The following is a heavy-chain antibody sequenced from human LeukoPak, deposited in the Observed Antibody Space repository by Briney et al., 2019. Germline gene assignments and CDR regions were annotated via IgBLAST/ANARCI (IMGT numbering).Heavy chain of an antibody. CDR3: TTFDY. J-gene: IGHJ4*02. CDR2: FDPKDGDT. V-gene: IGHV1-24*01. Sequence: ASVKVSCKVSGYTLTELSVHWVRQAPGKGLEWMGNFDPKDGDTIYAQKFQGRVTMTRDMSMSTVYMELSSLGSEDTAVFYCTTFDYWGQGTLVTVSS. CDR1: GYTLTELS.